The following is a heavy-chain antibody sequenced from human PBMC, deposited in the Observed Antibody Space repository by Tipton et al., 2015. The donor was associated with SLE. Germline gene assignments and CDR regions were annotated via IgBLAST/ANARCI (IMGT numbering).Heavy chain of an antibody. D-gene: IGHD3-22*01. CDR2: ISSSSSYI. J-gene: IGHJ4*02. V-gene: IGHV3-21*01. CDR1: GFTFSSYS. CDR3: ARGSAGDYYDSSGYGYYFDY. Sequence: GSLRLSCAASGFTFSSYSMNWVRQAPGKGLEWVSSISSSSSYIYYADSVKGRFTISRDNAKNSLYLQMNSLRAEDTAVYYCARGSAGDYYDSSGYGYYFDYWGQGTLVTVSS.